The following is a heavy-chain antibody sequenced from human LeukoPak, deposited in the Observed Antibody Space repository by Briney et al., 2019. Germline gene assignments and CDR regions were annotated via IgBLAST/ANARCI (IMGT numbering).Heavy chain of an antibody. CDR3: ARDPRTYSYPHDY. J-gene: IGHJ4*02. V-gene: IGHV3-30*04. Sequence: GRSLRLSCAASGFSFSDYTMHWVRQAPGKGLEWVAVISSDGSYKHYADSLTGRFTISRDNSKNTLYLQMNSLRAEDTAMYYCARDPRTYSYPHDYWGQGILVTVSS. CDR2: ISSDGSYK. CDR1: GFSFSDYT. D-gene: IGHD5-18*01.